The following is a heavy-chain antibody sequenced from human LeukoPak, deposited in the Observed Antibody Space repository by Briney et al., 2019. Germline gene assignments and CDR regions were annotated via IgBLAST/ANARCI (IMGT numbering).Heavy chain of an antibody. CDR2: IGTAGDT. D-gene: IGHD3-10*01. J-gene: IGHJ4*02. Sequence: GGSLRLSCAASGFTFSNYDMHWVRQPTGKGLEWVSTIGTAGDTYYPGSVKGRFTISRDNSKNTLYLQMNSLRAEDTAVYYCAKDRDGSGSYYKHLDYWGQGTLVTVSS. V-gene: IGHV3-13*01. CDR1: GFTFSNYD. CDR3: AKDRDGSGSYYKHLDY.